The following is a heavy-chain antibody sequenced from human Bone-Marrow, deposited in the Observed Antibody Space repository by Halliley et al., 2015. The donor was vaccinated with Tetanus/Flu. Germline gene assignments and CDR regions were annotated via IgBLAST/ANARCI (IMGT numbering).Heavy chain of an antibody. D-gene: IGHD3-10*01. CDR2: YYSGSP. Sequence: YYSGSPFYNPPLKSRLTISVDPSKNQFSLRLTSVTAADTAVYFCARVKPGVLVSFGESVGMDVWGQGTTVTISS. J-gene: IGHJ6*02. V-gene: IGHV4-30-4*05. CDR3: ARVKPGVLVSFGESVGMDV.